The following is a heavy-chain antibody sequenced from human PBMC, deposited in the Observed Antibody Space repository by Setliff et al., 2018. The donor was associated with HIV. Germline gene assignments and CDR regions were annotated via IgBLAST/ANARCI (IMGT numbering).Heavy chain of an antibody. D-gene: IGHD3-16*01. J-gene: IGHJ4*02. CDR3: ARDLWGRAPDY. V-gene: IGHV3-30*15. Sequence: GGSLRLSCVASGFTFRDFAMYWVRQAPGKGLEWVSAMSYDGRRIHYADSVQGRFTISRDNSKNTLYLQMSSLRPEDTAVYYCARDLWGRAPDYWGQGTLVTVSS. CDR1: GFTFRDFA. CDR2: MSYDGRRI.